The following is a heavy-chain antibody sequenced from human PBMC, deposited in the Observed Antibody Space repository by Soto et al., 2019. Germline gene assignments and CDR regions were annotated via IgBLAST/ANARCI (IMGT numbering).Heavy chain of an antibody. D-gene: IGHD6-19*01. V-gene: IGHV3-72*01. CDR3: AGGPYRSGRDYCGY. CDR2: TRNKNDGLTT. CDR1: GFTFSDHY. J-gene: IGHJ4*02. Sequence: EVQLVESGGGLVQPGGTLRLSCAASGFTFSDHYMDWVRQAPGKGLEWVGRTRNKNDGLTTEYAASVKGRFIISRDDSRHSLFLQMNSLKSEATSVYYCAGGPYRSGRDYCGYWGQRTLVTASS.